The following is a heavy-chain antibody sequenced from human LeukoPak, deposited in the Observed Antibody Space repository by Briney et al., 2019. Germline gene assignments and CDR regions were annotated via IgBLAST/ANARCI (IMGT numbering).Heavy chain of an antibody. Sequence: PSQTLSLTCTVSGGSISSGGYYWSWIRQAPGKGLEWVSFISRSGTTIYYADSVKGRFTISRDNANNSLYLQTNSLRAEDTAVYYCARDSHDYSDFAYYFDSWGQGTLVTVSS. CDR2: ISRSGTTI. D-gene: IGHD4-11*01. V-gene: IGHV3-11*01. CDR3: ARDSHDYSDFAYYFDS. CDR1: GGSISSGGYY. J-gene: IGHJ4*02.